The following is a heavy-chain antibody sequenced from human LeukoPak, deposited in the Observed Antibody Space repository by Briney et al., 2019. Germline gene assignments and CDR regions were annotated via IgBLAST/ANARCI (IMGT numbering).Heavy chain of an antibody. CDR3: ARHGSGRYYPAEGRVDY. J-gene: IGHJ4*02. D-gene: IGHD3-10*01. CDR1: GFTFTDEY. CDR2: INPSVGGT. V-gene: IGHV1-46*03. Sequence: ASVKVSCKSSGFTFTDEYIHWVRQAPGQGLEWMGIINPSVGGTTYARKFQGRVTMTRDTSTSTVYMELSSLRSEDTAVYYCARHGSGRYYPAEGRVDYWGQGTLVTVSS.